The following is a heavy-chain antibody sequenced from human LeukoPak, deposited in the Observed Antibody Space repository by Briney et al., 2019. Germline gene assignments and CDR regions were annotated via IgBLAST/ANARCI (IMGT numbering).Heavy chain of an antibody. D-gene: IGHD3-10*01. CDR1: GGSISSSSYY. Sequence: PSETLSLTCTVSGGSISSSSYYWGWIRQPPGKGLEWIGSIYYSGSTYYNPSLKSRVTISVDTSKNQFSLKLSSVTAADTAVYYCARDWSGSGSFDWYFDLWGRGTLVTVSS. CDR2: IYYSGST. V-gene: IGHV4-39*07. J-gene: IGHJ2*01. CDR3: ARDWSGSGSFDWYFDL.